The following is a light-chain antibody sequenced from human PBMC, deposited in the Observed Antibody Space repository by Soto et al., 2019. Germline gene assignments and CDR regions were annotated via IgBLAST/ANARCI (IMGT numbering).Light chain of an antibody. CDR3: QQRSNWPHT. Sequence: EIVLTQSPGTLSLSPGERATLSCRASQSVSSSYLAWYQQKPGQAPRLLIYGASNRATGIPARFSGSGSGTDFTLTISSLEPEDFAVYYCQQRSNWPHTFGPGTKVDIK. CDR2: GAS. J-gene: IGKJ2*01. CDR1: QSVSSSY. V-gene: IGKV3D-20*02.